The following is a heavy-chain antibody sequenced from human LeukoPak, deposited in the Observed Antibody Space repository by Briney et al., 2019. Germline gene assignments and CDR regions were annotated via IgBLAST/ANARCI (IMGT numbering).Heavy chain of an antibody. CDR3: AAGPHTGHYYYYGMDV. CDR1: GGTFSSYA. Sequence: SVKVSCKASGGTFSSYAISWVRQAPGQGLEWMGGIIPIFGTANYAQKYQGRVTMTRNTSISTAYMELSSLRSEDTAVYYCAAGPHTGHYYYYGMDVWGQGTTVTVSS. J-gene: IGHJ6*02. D-gene: IGHD3-10*01. CDR2: IIPIFGTA. V-gene: IGHV1-69*05.